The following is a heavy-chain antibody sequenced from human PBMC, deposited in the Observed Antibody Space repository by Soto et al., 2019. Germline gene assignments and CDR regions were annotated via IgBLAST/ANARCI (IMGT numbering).Heavy chain of an antibody. Sequence: EVQLVESGGDLVKPGGSLRLSCTASGFTFGNAFMNWVRQAPGKGLEWIGRIRTKTYGDAVDYAAPVKGRFTISRDDSKYTRYLQMNSLTTEDTAVYYCTSCRGYCTGLVAYDIWGQGTMVTVSS. J-gene: IGHJ3*02. CDR3: TSCRGYCTGLVAYDI. CDR1: GFTFGNAF. V-gene: IGHV3-15*07. D-gene: IGHD2-8*02. CDR2: IRTKTYGDAV.